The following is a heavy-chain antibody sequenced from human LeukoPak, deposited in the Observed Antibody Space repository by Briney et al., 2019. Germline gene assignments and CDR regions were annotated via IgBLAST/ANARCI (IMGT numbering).Heavy chain of an antibody. CDR3: ARAGSSVDTAMVYFDY. Sequence: GGSLRLSCAASGFTFSSYSMNWVRQAPGKGLEWVSSTSSSSSYIYYADSVKGRFTISRDNAKNSLYLQMNSLRAEDTAVYYCARAGSSVDTAMVYFDYWGQGTLVTVSS. CDR2: TSSSSSYI. J-gene: IGHJ4*02. V-gene: IGHV3-21*01. D-gene: IGHD5-18*01. CDR1: GFTFSSYS.